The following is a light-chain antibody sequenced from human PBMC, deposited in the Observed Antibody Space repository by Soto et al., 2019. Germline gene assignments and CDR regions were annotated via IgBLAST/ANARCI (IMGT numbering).Light chain of an antibody. J-gene: IGKJ1*01. CDR1: QSVSSN. CDR2: GAS. CDR3: QQYNNWPRT. V-gene: IGKV3-15*01. Sequence: EIVMTQSPATLSVSPGERATLSCRASQSVSSNLAWYQQKPGQAPRLLIYGASTRATGIPARVSGSGSGTEFTLTISSQQSEDFAVYYWQQYNNWPRTFGQGTKVEIK.